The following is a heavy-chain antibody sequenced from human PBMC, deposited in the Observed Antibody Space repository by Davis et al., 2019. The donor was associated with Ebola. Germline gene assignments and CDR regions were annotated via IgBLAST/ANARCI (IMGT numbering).Heavy chain of an antibody. Sequence: GESLKISCAASGFTFSSYAMSWVRQAPGKGLEWVSGIYGGDTHYADSVKGRFTISRDNSKNTLHLQMNRLRVEDTAVYFCAREPTGNYYYFYGMDVWGKGTTVSVSP. CDR2: IYGGDT. J-gene: IGHJ6*04. CDR3: AREPTGNYYYFYGMDV. V-gene: IGHV3-23*03. D-gene: IGHD4-11*01. CDR1: GFTFSSYA.